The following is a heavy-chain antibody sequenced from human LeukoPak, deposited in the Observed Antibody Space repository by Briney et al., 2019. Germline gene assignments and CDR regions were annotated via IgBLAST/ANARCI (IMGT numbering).Heavy chain of an antibody. V-gene: IGHV3-74*01. D-gene: IGHD2-21*01. J-gene: IGHJ4*02. CDR2: IKNDGSGI. CDR1: GFNFVNTW. Sequence: PGGSLRLSCAASGFNFVNTWMHWVRQAPGKGLVWVARIKNDGSGIIYADSVEGRFTISRDNARNTVYLQMSSLRAEDTAVYYCARERGVSHPFDYWGQGTLVTVSS. CDR3: ARERGVSHPFDY.